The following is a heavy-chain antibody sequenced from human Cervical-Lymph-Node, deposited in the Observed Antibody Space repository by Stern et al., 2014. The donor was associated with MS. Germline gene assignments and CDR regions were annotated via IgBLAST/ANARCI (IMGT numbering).Heavy chain of an antibody. Sequence: QAQLEDSGGGVVPSGRSLSLYCVAYGFTFSTYAMHWVRQAAGKEMEWVAFVSYDGTQRNSTDSVKARFTISRDNSKNTLYLHMNSLRDEDTAVYFCARGGRGVGLEYWGQGALVTVSS. CDR3: ARGGRGVGLEY. CDR2: VSYDGTQR. D-gene: IGHD3-10*01. V-gene: IGHV3-30-3*01. J-gene: IGHJ4*02. CDR1: GFTFSTYA.